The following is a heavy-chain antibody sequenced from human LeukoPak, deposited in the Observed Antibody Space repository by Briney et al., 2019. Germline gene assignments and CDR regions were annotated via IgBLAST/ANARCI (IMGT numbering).Heavy chain of an antibody. CDR3: ARDQGYTYGHSFDY. D-gene: IGHD5-18*01. V-gene: IGHV3-30-3*01. CDR1: GFTFSSYA. CDR2: ISYDGSNK. J-gene: IGHJ4*02. Sequence: GGSLRLSCAASGFTFSSYAMHWVRQAPGKGLEWVAVISYDGSNKYYADSVQGRFTISRDNSKNTLYLQMNSLRAEDTAVYYCARDQGYTYGHSFDYWGQGTLVTVSS.